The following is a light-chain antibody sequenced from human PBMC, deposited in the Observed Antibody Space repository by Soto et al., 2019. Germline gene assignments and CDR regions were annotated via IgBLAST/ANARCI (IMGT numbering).Light chain of an antibody. Sequence: EIVLTQSPGTLSLSPGERATLSCRASRSVNNNYLAWYQQKPGQAPRLLIFGASSRATGIPDRFIGSGSGTEFILTISRLEPGDFAIYHCHQHGGSPETFGQGTKVDIK. CDR1: RSVNNNY. CDR3: HQHGGSPET. V-gene: IGKV3-20*01. CDR2: GAS. J-gene: IGKJ1*01.